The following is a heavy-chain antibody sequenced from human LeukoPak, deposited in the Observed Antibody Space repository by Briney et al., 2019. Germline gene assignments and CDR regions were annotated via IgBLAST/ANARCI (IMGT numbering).Heavy chain of an antibody. J-gene: IGHJ4*02. CDR1: GYTFTGYY. CDR2: INPNSGGT. D-gene: IGHD5-18*01. V-gene: IGHV1-2*02. Sequence: ASVKVSCKASGYTFTGYYMHWVRQAPGQGLEWMGWINPNSGGTNFAQEFQGRVTMTRDTSISTAYMELSRLRSDDMAVYYCARDQRGYSYGYGPPPYFDYWGQGTLVTVSS. CDR3: ARDQRGYSYGYGPPPYFDY.